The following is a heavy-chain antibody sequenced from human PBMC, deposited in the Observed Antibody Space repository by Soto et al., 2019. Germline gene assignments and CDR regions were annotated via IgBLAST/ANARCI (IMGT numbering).Heavy chain of an antibody. V-gene: IGHV4-59*01. CDR1: GGSISGYY. CDR3: ARPSRRGGGYGMDV. D-gene: IGHD2-15*01. Sequence: QVQLQESGPGLVKPSETLSLTCTISGGSISGYYLNWIRQPPGKGLEWIGYMVYSGSTNYNPSLKSRVTISVDKSKNRFSLRLSSVTAADTAVYYCARPSRRGGGYGMDVWGQGTTVTVSS. CDR2: MVYSGST. J-gene: IGHJ6*02.